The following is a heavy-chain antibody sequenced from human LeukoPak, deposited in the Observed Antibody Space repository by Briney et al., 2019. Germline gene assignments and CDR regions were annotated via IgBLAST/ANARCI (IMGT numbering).Heavy chain of an antibody. D-gene: IGHD3-3*01. J-gene: IGHJ4*02. CDR3: ARDLGDFWSGSLYY. CDR1: GGSISSSSYY. V-gene: IGHV4-39*07. CDR2: IYYSGSP. Sequence: SGTLSLTCTVSGGSISSSSYYWGWIRQPPGKGLEWIGSIYYSGSPYYNPSLKSRVTISVDTSKNQFSLKLSSVTATDTAVYYCARDLGDFWSGSLYYWGQGTLVTVSS.